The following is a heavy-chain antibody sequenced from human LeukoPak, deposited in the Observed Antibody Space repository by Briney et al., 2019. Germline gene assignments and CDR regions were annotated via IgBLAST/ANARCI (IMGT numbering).Heavy chain of an antibody. D-gene: IGHD3-10*01. CDR1: GFTFSDSG. V-gene: IGHV3-30*18. J-gene: IGHJ4*02. CDR2: ISYDGRNK. Sequence: GSLRLSCAASGFTFSDSGIHWVRQAPGKGLEWVAVISYDGRNKHYADSVKGRFTISRDNSKNTLYLQMNSLTAEDTAMYYCAKDAQVRGVINGFDYWGQGTLVTVSS. CDR3: AKDAQVRGVINGFDY.